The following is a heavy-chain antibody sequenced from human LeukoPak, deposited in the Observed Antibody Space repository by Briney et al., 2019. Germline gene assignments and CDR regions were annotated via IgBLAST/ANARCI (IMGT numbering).Heavy chain of an antibody. CDR2: ISSNGGST. CDR1: GFTFSSYA. Sequence: GGSLRLSCAASGFTFSSYAMHWVRQAPGKGLEYVSAISSNGGSTYYANSVKGRFTISRDNSKNTLFLQMGSLRSEDTAVYYCAREGPSTYYFDEWGQGTLVTVSS. V-gene: IGHV3-64*01. CDR3: AREGPSTYYFDE. J-gene: IGHJ4*02.